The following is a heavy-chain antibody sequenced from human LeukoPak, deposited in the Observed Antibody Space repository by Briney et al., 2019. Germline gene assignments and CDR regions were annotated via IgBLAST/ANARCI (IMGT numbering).Heavy chain of an antibody. J-gene: IGHJ6*03. CDR2: ISSNGGST. D-gene: IGHD2-2*01. CDR3: ARDALPAAIDYHYYMDV. V-gene: IGHV3-64*01. Sequence: SGGSLRLSCAASGFTFSSYAMHWVRQAPGKGLEYVSAISSNGGSTYYANSVKGRFTISRDNSKNTLYLQMGSLRAEDMAVYYCARDALPAAIDYHYYMDVWGKGTTVTISS. CDR1: GFTFSSYA.